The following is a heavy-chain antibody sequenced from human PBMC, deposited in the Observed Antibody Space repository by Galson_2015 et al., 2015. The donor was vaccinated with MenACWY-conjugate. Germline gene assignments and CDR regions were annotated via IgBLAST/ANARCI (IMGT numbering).Heavy chain of an antibody. J-gene: IGHJ3*01. CDR2: INPNGGIT. CDR3: ARDGLSYFIRETCHSSDAFDV. V-gene: IGHV1-46*01. CDR1: GYSVTSHY. D-gene: IGHD2-15*01. Sequence: SVKVSCKASGYSVTSHYIHWVRQAPGQGLEWMGLINPNGGITIYAQKFQGRVTVARDTSTSTVFLELSSLTSDDTAVYYCARDGLSYFIRETCHSSDAFDVWGQGTMVTVSS.